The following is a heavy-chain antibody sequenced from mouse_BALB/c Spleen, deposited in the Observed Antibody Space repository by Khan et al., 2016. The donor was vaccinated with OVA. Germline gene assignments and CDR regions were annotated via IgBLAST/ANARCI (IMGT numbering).Heavy chain of an antibody. J-gene: IGHJ3*01. CDR2: VSTGGSYT. CDR3: TRLAYYYDSEGFAY. Sequence: EVELVESGGDLVKPGGSPKLSCAASGFTFSTYGMSWVRQAPDKRLEWVATVSTGGSYTYYPDSVKGRFTIPRDHAKNTPYLQMSGLRSEDTAMFYCTRLAYYYDSEGFAYWGQGTLVTVSA. V-gene: IGHV5-6*01. CDR1: GFTFSTYG. D-gene: IGHD1-1*01.